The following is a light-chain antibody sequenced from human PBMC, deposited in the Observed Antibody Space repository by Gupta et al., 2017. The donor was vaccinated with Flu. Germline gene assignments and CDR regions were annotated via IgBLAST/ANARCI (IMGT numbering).Light chain of an antibody. CDR2: DAS. J-gene: IGKJ2*01. CDR1: QSVSSY. CDR3: QRRSNWPPYT. V-gene: IGKV3-11*01. Sequence: EIVLTQSLVTLSLSPGERATLSCRASQSVSSYLAWYQQKPGQAPRLLIYDASNRATGIPARFSGSGSGTDFTLTISSLEPEDFAVYYCQRRSNWPPYTFGQGTKLEIK.